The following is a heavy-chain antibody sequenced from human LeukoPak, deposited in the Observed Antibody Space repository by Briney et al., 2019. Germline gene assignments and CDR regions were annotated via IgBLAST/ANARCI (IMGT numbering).Heavy chain of an antibody. Sequence: ASVKVSCKASGGTFSSYAISWVRQAPGQGLEWMGGIIPIFGTANYAQKFQGRVTITADESTSTAYMELSSLRSEDTAVYYCARSPYGDYAGAWEYWGQGTLVTVSS. CDR2: IIPIFGTA. V-gene: IGHV1-69*13. D-gene: IGHD4-17*01. J-gene: IGHJ4*02. CDR1: GGTFSSYA. CDR3: ARSPYGDYAGAWEY.